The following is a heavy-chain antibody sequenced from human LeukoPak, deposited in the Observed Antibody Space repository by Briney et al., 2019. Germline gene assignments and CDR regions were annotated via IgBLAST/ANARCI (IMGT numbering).Heavy chain of an antibody. D-gene: IGHD4-17*01. J-gene: IGHJ4*02. CDR1: GGSISSSSYY. CDR2: IYYSGST. Sequence: SGTLSLTCTVSGGSISSSSYYWGWIRQPPGKGLEWIGSIYYSGSTYYNPSLKSRVTISVDTSKNQFSLKLSSVTAADTAVYYCARHGDYGDYFFDYWGQGTLVTVSS. CDR3: ARHGDYGDYFFDY. V-gene: IGHV4-39*01.